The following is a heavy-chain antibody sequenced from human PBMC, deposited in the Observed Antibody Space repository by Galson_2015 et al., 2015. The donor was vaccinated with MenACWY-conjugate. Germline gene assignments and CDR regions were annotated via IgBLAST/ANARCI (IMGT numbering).Heavy chain of an antibody. V-gene: IGHV2-5*02. D-gene: IGHD3-10*01. Sequence: PALVKPTQTLTLTCTFSGFSLSSGGMGVGWIRQPPGKALEWLALIYRDDDKRYSPSLKSRLTITKDTSKNQVVLTMTNMDPVDTATYYCAHVRLKSSGGSWNYYAFDYWGQGTLVTVSS. CDR3: AHVRLKSSGGSWNYYAFDY. CDR2: IYRDDDK. J-gene: IGHJ4*02. CDR1: GFSLSSGGMG.